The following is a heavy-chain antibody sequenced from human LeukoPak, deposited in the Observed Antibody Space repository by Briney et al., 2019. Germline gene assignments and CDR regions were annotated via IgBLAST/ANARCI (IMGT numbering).Heavy chain of an antibody. D-gene: IGHD3-10*01. Sequence: SETLSLTCAVYGGSFSGYYWSWIRQPPGKGLGWIGEINHSGSTNYNPSLKSRVTISVDTSKNQFSLKLSSVTAADTAVYYCARGRITMVRGVIITSHYYYGMDVWGNGTTVTVSS. V-gene: IGHV4-34*01. CDR2: INHSGST. CDR3: ARGRITMVRGVIITSHYYYGMDV. J-gene: IGHJ6*04. CDR1: GGSFSGYY.